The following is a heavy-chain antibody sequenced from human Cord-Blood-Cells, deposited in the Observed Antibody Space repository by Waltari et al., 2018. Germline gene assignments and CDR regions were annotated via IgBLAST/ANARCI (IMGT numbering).Heavy chain of an antibody. Sequence: EVQLVESGGGLVKPGGSLRLSCAASGFTFSSYSMNWVRQAPGKGLEWVSSISSSSSYIYYADSVQGRFTISRDNAKNSLYLQMNSLRAEDTAVYYCARDSSSSWYYYYYGMDVWGQGTTVTVS. CDR3: ARDSSSSWYYYYYGMDV. V-gene: IGHV3-21*01. CDR1: GFTFSSYS. D-gene: IGHD6-13*01. CDR2: ISSSSSYI. J-gene: IGHJ6*02.